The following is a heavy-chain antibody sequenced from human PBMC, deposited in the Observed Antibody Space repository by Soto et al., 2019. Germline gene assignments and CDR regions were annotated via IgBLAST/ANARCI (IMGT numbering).Heavy chain of an antibody. CDR1: GFTFGSYW. Sequence: EVQLVESGGGLVQPGGSLRLSCAAPGFTFGSYWMHWVRQAPGKGLVWVSHISLDGSRTTYADSVKGRFTISRDNAKSTLYLLMNSLRAEDTAVYYYARAPPGYSLGSRYYGMGVWGQGNKVSVSS. J-gene: IGHJ6*02. V-gene: IGHV3-74*01. CDR2: ISLDGSRT. D-gene: IGHD6-13*01. CDR3: ARAPPGYSLGSRYYGMGV.